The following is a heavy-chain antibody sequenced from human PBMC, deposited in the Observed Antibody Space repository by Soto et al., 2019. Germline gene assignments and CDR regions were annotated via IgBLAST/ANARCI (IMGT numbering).Heavy chain of an antibody. J-gene: IGHJ3*02. V-gene: IGHV3-48*01. D-gene: IGHD3-10*01. CDR3: ARDVINMVRGTVYAFDI. CDR1: GFTFGSYS. CDR2: ISSSSSTI. Sequence: GGSLRLSCTAAGFTFGSYSMNCVRQAPGKGLEWVSYISSSSSTIYYADSVKGRFTISRDNAKNSLYLQMNSLRAEDTAVYYWARDVINMVRGTVYAFDIWGQGTMVTVSS.